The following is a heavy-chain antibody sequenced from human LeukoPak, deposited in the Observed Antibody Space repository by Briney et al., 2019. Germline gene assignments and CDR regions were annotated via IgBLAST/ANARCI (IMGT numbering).Heavy chain of an antibody. D-gene: IGHD2-15*01. CDR3: ARHSSPHAGSSSWYDF. CDR2: IYYSGNT. V-gene: IGHV4-39*01. J-gene: IGHJ5*01. Sequence: SETLSLTCTVSGGSISSSTYHWGWIRQPPGKGLEWIGSIYYSGNTYYNPSLKSRVTISVDTSKNQFSVKLSSVTAADTAVYYCARHSSPHAGSSSWYDFWDQGTPVTVSS. CDR1: GGSISSSTYH.